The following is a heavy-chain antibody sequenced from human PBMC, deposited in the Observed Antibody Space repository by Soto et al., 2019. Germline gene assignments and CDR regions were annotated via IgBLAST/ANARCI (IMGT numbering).Heavy chain of an antibody. CDR2: ISYDGSNK. Sequence: GGSLRLSCAASGFTFSSYAMHWVRQAPGKGLEWVAVISYDGSNKYYADSVKGRFTISRDNSKNTLYLQMNSLRAEDTAVYYCARALPMHYDYYYYYGMDVWGQGTTVTSP. J-gene: IGHJ6*02. CDR1: GFTFSSYA. V-gene: IGHV3-30-3*01. D-gene: IGHD3-22*01. CDR3: ARALPMHYDYYYYYGMDV.